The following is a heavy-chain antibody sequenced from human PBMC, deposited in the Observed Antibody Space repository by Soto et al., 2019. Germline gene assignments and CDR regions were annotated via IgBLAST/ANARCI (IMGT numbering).Heavy chain of an antibody. D-gene: IGHD3-3*01. V-gene: IGHV4-59*01. J-gene: IGHJ6*02. CDR1: GGSISSYY. Sequence: PSETLSLTCPVSGGSISSYYSSLIRQPPGKGLEWIGYIYYSGSTNYNPSLKSRVTISVDTSKNQFSLKLSSVTAADTAVYYCARVATIFGVVIIPGMDVWGQGTTVTVSS. CDR3: ARVATIFGVVIIPGMDV. CDR2: IYYSGST.